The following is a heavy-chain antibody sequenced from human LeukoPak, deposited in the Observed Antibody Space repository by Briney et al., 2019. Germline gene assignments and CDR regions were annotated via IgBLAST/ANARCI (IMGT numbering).Heavy chain of an antibody. D-gene: IGHD7-27*01. CDR1: GYTFTGYY. V-gene: IGHV1-2*02. Sequence: ASVKVSCKASGYTFTGYYMHWVRQAPGQGLGWMGWINPNSGGTNYAQNFQGRVTMARDTSISTAYMELSSLRSDDTAIYYCARTGDFDYWGQGTLVTVSS. CDR3: ARTGDFDY. CDR2: INPNSGGT. J-gene: IGHJ4*02.